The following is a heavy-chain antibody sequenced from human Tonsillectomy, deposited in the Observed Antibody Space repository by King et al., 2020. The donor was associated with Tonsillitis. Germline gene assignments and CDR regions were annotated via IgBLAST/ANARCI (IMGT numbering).Heavy chain of an antibody. Sequence: VQLVESGGGLVQPGGSLRLSCAASGFTCSSNAMSWVRQAPGKGLEWVSAISGSGGSTYYADSVKGRFTISRDNSKNTVYLQMNSLRAEDTAVYYCAKDWDDFWSGYYMGYWGQGTLVTVSS. D-gene: IGHD3-3*01. J-gene: IGHJ4*02. CDR1: GFTCSSNA. CDR3: AKDWDDFWSGYYMGY. V-gene: IGHV3-23*04. CDR2: ISGSGGST.